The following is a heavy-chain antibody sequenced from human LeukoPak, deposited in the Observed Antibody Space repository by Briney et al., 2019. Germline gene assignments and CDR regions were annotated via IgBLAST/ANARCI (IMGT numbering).Heavy chain of an antibody. CDR3: ASMRPAADDYDYVWGSYRSSDY. Sequence: GGSLRLSCAASGFAFSSYEMNWVRQAPGKGLEWVSYISSSGSTIYYADSVKGRFTISRENAKNSLYLQMNRLRAEDTAVYYCASMRPAADDYDYVWGSYRSSDYWGQGTLVTVSS. D-gene: IGHD3-16*02. V-gene: IGHV3-48*03. CDR1: GFAFSSYE. CDR2: ISSSGSTI. J-gene: IGHJ4*02.